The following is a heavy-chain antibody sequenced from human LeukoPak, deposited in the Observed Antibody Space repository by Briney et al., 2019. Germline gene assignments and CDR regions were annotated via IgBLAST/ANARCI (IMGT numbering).Heavy chain of an antibody. Sequence: PGGSLRLSCAASGFTFSSYAMHLVRQAPGKGLEWVALISYDGSNKYYADSVKGRFTISRDSPKNTLYLQMNSLRAEDTALYYCARDHSYSYDSWGQGTLVTVSS. CDR3: ARDHSYSYDS. D-gene: IGHD5-18*01. CDR2: ISYDGSNK. CDR1: GFTFSSYA. V-gene: IGHV3-30-3*01. J-gene: IGHJ4*02.